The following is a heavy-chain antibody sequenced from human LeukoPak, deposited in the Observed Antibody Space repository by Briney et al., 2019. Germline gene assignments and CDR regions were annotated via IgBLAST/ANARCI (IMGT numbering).Heavy chain of an antibody. V-gene: IGHV3-23*01. D-gene: IGHD3-9*01. Sequence: GGSLRLSCAASGFTFSSHAMSWVRQAPGKGLEWVSAISGSGGSTYYADSVKGRFTISRDNSKNTLYLQMNSLRAEDTAVYYCAKSPHYDILTGYYREDYWGQGTLVTVSS. CDR1: GFTFSSHA. J-gene: IGHJ4*02. CDR3: AKSPHYDILTGYYREDY. CDR2: ISGSGGST.